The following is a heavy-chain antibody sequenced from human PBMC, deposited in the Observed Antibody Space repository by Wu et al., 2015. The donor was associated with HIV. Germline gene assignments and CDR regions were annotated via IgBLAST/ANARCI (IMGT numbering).Heavy chain of an antibody. D-gene: IGHD1-26*01. Sequence: QVQLVQSGGEVKRPGASVKVSCKASGYIFTTYGISWVRQAPGQGLEWMGWISPYNGNTDYAQNFQVRFTMTTDTSTSTAYMELRSLRSDDTAVYYCATSLEVSGFDYWGQGTLVTVSS. CDR1: GYIFTTYG. V-gene: IGHV1-18*01. J-gene: IGHJ4*02. CDR2: ISPYNGNT. CDR3: ATSLEVSGFDY.